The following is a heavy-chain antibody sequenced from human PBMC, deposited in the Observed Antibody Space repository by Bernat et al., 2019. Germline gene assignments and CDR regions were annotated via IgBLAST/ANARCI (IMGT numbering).Heavy chain of an antibody. CDR3: ATSPRGYDILTGYYPFDY. CDR1: GYTLTELS. D-gene: IGHD3-9*01. V-gene: IGHV1-24*01. CDR2: FDPEDGET. J-gene: IGHJ4*02. Sequence: QVQLVQSGAEVKKPGASVKVSCKVSGYTLTELSMHWVRQAPGKGLEWMGGFDPEDGETIYAQKFQGRVTMTEDTSTDTAYMELISLRSEDTAVYYCATSPRGYDILTGYYPFDYWGQGTLVTVSS.